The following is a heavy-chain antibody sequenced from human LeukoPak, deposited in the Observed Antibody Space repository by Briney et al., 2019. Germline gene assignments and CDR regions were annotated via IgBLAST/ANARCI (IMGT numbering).Heavy chain of an antibody. CDR2: IKKDGSEK. Sequence: GGSLGLSCAASGFSFSTSWLTWVRQAPGKGLEWVANIKKDGSEKYYVDSVKGRFTISRDNAKNSVYLQMNSLRAEDTAVYYCARISYSSGWYFDYWGQGSLVTVSS. CDR1: GFSFSTSW. D-gene: IGHD6-19*01. CDR3: ARISYSSGWYFDY. J-gene: IGHJ4*02. V-gene: IGHV3-7*01.